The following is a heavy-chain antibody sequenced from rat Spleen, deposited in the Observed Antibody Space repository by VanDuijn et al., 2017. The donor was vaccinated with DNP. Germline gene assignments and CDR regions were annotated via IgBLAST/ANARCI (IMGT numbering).Heavy chain of an antibody. V-gene: IGHV5S23*01. Sequence: EVQLVESGGGLVQPGRSLKLSCTASGFTFSNYYMAWVRQAPTKGLELVAYISPGGGTIYYRDSVKGRFTISRDNARSTLYLQLNSLRSEDTATYYCARHLGSPGDYWGQGVMVTVSS. J-gene: IGHJ2*01. D-gene: IGHD4-6*01. CDR1: GFTFSNYY. CDR2: ISPGGGTI. CDR3: ARHLGSPGDY.